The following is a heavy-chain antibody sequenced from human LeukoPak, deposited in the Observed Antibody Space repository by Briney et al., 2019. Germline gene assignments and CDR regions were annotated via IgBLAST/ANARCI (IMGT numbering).Heavy chain of an antibody. CDR2: IYYSGST. J-gene: IGHJ3*02. V-gene: IGHV4-39*06. CDR3: ARGPEDYYDGSGSHHAVRGFDI. Sequence: PSETLSLTCIVSGGSINTITYYWGWIRQPPGKGLEWIGTIYYSGSTSYNPSLRSRVTISADTPKNQFALKLSAVTARDTAVYYCARGPEDYYDGSGSHHAVRGFDIWGHGTMVTVSS. CDR1: GGSINTITYY. D-gene: IGHD3-22*01.